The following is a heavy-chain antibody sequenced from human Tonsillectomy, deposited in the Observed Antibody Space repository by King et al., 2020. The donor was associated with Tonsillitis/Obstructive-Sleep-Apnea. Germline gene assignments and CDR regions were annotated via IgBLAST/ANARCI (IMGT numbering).Heavy chain of an antibody. CDR2: IIPIFGTA. Sequence: VQLVESGAEVKKPGSSVKVSCKASGGTFSSYTFSWVRQAPGQGLDWMGGIIPIFGTANYAQKFQGRVTITADESTSTAYMELSSLRSEDTAVYYCARDLGYWSSTSCPLLGWGQGTLVTVSS. CDR3: ARDLGYWSSTSCPLLG. CDR1: GGTFSSYT. V-gene: IGHV1-69*01. J-gene: IGHJ4*02. D-gene: IGHD2-2*01.